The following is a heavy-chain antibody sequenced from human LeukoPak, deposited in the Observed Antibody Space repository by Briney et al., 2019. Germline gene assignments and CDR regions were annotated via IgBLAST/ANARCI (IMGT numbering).Heavy chain of an antibody. CDR3: ARLIAADPQLDS. CDR2: IHHSGDT. J-gene: IGHJ4*02. Sequence: SETLSLTCTVSGGSISSGGYYWSWIRQPPGKGLEWIGYIHHSGDTYQNPSLKSRVTVSSDRSKNQLYLKLSSVTAADTAVYYCARLIAADPQLDSWGQGTLVTVSS. D-gene: IGHD6-13*01. CDR1: GGSISSGGYY. V-gene: IGHV4-30-2*01.